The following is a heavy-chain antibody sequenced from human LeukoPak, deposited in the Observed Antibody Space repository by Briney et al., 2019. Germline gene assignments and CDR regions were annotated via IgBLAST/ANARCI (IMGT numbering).Heavy chain of an antibody. CDR3: ASLRKNWNSGNRVPAFFPDY. V-gene: IGHV4-34*01. D-gene: IGHD1-7*01. J-gene: IGHJ4*02. CDR2: INHSGST. CDR1: GGSFSGYY. Sequence: SETLSLTCAVYGGSFSGYYWSWIRQPPGKGLEWVGEINHSGSTNYNPSLKSRVTISVDTSKNQFSLKLSSVTAADTAVYYCASLRKNWNSGNRVPAFFPDYWGQGTLVTVSS.